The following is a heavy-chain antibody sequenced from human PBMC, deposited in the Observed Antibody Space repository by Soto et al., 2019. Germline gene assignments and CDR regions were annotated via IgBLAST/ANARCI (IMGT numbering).Heavy chain of an antibody. CDR2: IDSRDSQT. CDR3: ARLFCSTDTCDSWFDP. CDR1: GYTFTTFW. J-gene: IGHJ5*02. V-gene: IGHV5-10-1*01. D-gene: IGHD1-26*01. Sequence: GESLKISCTGFGYTFTTFWISWVRQMPGKGLGWMGRIDSRDSQTNYSPSFQGHVTISVDKSISTAYLQWDSLKASDTAMYYCARLFCSTDTCDSWFDPWGQGTLVTVSS.